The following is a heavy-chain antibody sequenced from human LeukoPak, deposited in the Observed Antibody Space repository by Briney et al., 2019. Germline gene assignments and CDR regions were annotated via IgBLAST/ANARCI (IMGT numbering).Heavy chain of an antibody. CDR3: ASQRRSGYPGGSGYFDY. CDR1: GGTFSSYA. CDR2: IIPIFGTA. V-gene: IGHV1-69*05. D-gene: IGHD3-3*01. Sequence: SVKVSCKASGGTFSSYAISWVRQAPGQGLEWMGRIIPIFGTANYAQKFQGRVTVTTDESTSTAYMELSSLRSEDTAVYYCASQRRSGYPGGSGYFDYWGQGTLVTVSS. J-gene: IGHJ4*02.